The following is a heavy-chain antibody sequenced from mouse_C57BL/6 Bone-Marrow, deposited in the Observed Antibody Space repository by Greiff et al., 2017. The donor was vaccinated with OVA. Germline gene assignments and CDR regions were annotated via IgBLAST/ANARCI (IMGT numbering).Heavy chain of an antibody. Sequence: EVQVVESGEGLVKPGGSLKLSCAASGFTFSSYAMSWVRPTPEKRLEWVAYISSGGDYIYYADTVKGRFTISSDNARNTLYLQMSSLKSEDTAMNYCTRDGYYAMDYWGQGTSVTVSS. CDR2: ISSGGDYI. V-gene: IGHV5-9-1*02. CDR1: GFTFSSYA. J-gene: IGHJ4*01. CDR3: TRDGYYAMDY. D-gene: IGHD2-3*01.